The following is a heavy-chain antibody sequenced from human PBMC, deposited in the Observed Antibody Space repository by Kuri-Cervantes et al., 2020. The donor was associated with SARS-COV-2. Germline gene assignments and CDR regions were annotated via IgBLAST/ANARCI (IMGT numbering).Heavy chain of an antibody. D-gene: IGHD4-17*01. CDR3: ARGGYGDYLS. V-gene: IGHV4-59*01. CDR1: GGSISSYY. Sequence: ESLKISCTVSGGSISSYYWSWIRQPPGEGLEWIGYIYYSGSTNYNPSLKSRVTISVDTSKNQFSLKLSSVTAADTAVYYCARGGYGDYLSWGQGTPVTVSS. J-gene: IGHJ5*02. CDR2: IYYSGST.